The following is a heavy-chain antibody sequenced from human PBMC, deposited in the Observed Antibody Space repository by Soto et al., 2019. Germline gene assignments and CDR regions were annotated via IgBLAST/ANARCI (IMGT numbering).Heavy chain of an antibody. CDR2: ISGSGGST. V-gene: IGHV3-23*01. CDR1: GFTFSSYA. Sequence: GGSLRLSCAASGFTFSSYAMSWVHQAPGKGLEWVSAISGSGGSTYYADSVKGRFTISRDNSKSTLYLQMNSLRAEDTAVYYCANRAFCSCWYSVYYYMYFWGQGTTVPGSS. CDR3: ANRAFCSCWYSVYYYMYF. D-gene: IGHD6-19*01. J-gene: IGHJ6*03.